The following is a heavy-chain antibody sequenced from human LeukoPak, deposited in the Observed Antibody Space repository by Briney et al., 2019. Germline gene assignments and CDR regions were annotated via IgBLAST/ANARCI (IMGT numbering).Heavy chain of an antibody. D-gene: IGHD3-9*01. CDR3: ARGHYGILTGYYSDY. CDR2: INPNSGGT. J-gene: IGHJ4*02. V-gene: IGHV1-2*02. Sequence: ASVKVSCKASGYTFSGYYMHWVRQFPGQGLEWMGWINPNSGGTNYAQKFQGRVTMTRDTSISTAYMELSRLRSDDTAVYYCARGHYGILTGYYSDYWGQGTLVTVSS. CDR1: GYTFSGYY.